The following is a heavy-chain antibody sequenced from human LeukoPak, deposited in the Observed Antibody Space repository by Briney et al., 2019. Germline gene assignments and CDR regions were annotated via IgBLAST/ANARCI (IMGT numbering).Heavy chain of an antibody. Sequence: GGSLRLSCAASGFTFSSYWMHWVRQAPGKGLVWVSRLHSDGSNTTYADSVKGRFTISRDNAKNTLYLQMNSLRAEDTAVYYCARLSGYSSIDYWGQGALVTVPS. CDR1: GFTFSSYW. D-gene: IGHD6-13*01. CDR3: ARLSGYSSIDY. J-gene: IGHJ4*02. V-gene: IGHV3-74*01. CDR2: LHSDGSNT.